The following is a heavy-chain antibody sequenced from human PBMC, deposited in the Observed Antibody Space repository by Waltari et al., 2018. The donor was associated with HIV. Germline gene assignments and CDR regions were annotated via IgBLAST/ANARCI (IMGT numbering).Heavy chain of an antibody. V-gene: IGHV3-23*01. CDR3: AKEEAWFYSDSSGYT. J-gene: IGHJ5*02. CDR2: ISGRAGIT. CDR1: GFTLSSYA. Sequence: VQLLESGGGLVQPGESLRLSCAASGFTLSSYAMSWVRQTPGKGLEGVSVISGRAGITYYADSVKGRFTISRDNSMNTLYLQMNSLRAEDTAVYYCAKEEAWFYSDSSGYTWGQGTLVTVSS. D-gene: IGHD3-22*01.